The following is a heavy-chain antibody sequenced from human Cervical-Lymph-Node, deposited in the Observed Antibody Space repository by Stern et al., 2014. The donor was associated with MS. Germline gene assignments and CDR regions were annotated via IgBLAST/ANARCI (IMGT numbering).Heavy chain of an antibody. D-gene: IGHD2-2*01. CDR1: GYTFTNYY. CDR2: INPSGGDT. Sequence: VQLVESGAEVTKPGASVKVSCKASGYTFTNYYMHWVRQAPGQGLEWMGIINPSGGDTGYAQKFQGRVTMTRDTSTSTVYMELSSLRFEDTAVYYCARDYIVVVQAANDPRNYYYYGMDVWGQGTTVTVSS. V-gene: IGHV1-46*01. J-gene: IGHJ6*02. CDR3: ARDYIVVVQAANDPRNYYYYGMDV.